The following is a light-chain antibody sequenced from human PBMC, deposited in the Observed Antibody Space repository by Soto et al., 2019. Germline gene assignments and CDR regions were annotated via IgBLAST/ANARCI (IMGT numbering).Light chain of an antibody. CDR1: QSISNW. V-gene: IGKV1-5*03. CDR3: QQYNSYFFT. CDR2: KAS. J-gene: IGKJ4*01. Sequence: DIQMTQSPSTLSASVGDRVTITCRASQSISNWLAWYQQKPGKAPKLLIYKASSLESGVPSRFSGSGSGTEFTLTISSLQPDDFATDYCQQYNSYFFTFGGGTKVEIK.